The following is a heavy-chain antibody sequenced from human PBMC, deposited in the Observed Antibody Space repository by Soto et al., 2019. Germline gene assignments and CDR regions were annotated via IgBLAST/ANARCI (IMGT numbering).Heavy chain of an antibody. CDR2: VSFDGSDI. Sequence: GGSLRLSCEASRFTFSTYAMHWVRQAPGKGLEWVAVVSFDGSDIYYTDSVRGRFTISRDNSKNTLYLQMNSLTGEDTAMYYCAREAEALDYWGQGTLVTVSS. V-gene: IGHV3-30*04. CDR3: AREAEALDY. CDR1: RFTFSTYA. J-gene: IGHJ4*02.